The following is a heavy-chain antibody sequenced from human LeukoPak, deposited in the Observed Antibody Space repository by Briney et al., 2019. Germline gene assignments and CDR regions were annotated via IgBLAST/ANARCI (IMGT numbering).Heavy chain of an antibody. Sequence: TSETLSLTCTVSGGSISSYYWSWIRQPPGKGLEWIGYIYYSGSTNYNPSLKSRVTISVDTSKNQFSLKLSSVTAADTAVYYCARDTIGHYYGSGSYYYWFDPWGQGTLVTVSS. V-gene: IGHV4-59*01. D-gene: IGHD3-10*01. CDR3: ARDTIGHYYGSGSYYYWFDP. CDR1: GGSISSYY. CDR2: IYYSGST. J-gene: IGHJ5*02.